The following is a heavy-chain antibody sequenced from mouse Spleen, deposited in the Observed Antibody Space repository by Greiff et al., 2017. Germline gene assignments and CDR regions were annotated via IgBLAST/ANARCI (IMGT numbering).Heavy chain of an antibody. D-gene: IGHD2-1*01. CDR3: ARKEYYGKPLLFDY. Sequence: LVESGPELVKPGASVKLSCKASGYTFTSYDINWVKQRPGQGLEWIGWIYPRDGSTKYNEKFKGKATLTVDTSSSTAYMELHSLTSEDSAVYFCARKEYYGKPLLFDYWGQGTTLTVSS. J-gene: IGHJ2*01. CDR2: IYPRDGST. CDR1: GYTFTSYD. V-gene: IGHV1-85*01.